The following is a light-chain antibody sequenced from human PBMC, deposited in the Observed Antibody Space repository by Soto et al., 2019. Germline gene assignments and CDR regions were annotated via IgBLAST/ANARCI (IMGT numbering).Light chain of an antibody. CDR1: SGHITYD. CDR2: VRADGSH. V-gene: IGLV4-69*02. J-gene: IGLJ2*01. CDR3: QTWGTDYRI. Sequence: QLVLTQSPSASASLGASVKLTCTLSSGHITYDITWHHQQPEKGPRNLMKVRADGSHTKGDGIPDRFSGSTSGAERYLTISGLRSEDEADYYCQTWGTDYRIFGGGTQLTVL.